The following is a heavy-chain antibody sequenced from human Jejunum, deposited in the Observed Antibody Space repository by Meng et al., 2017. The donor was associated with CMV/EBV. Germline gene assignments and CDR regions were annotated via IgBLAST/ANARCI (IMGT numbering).Heavy chain of an antibody. CDR3: ATVPYSYPPFNAFDS. J-gene: IGHJ4*02. V-gene: IGHV1-69*12. Sequence: QVQFVESGAEVKEPGSSMKVSCKSSGGSVNNYAFNWVRQAPGQGLEWMGGIIAIFKTPNYAQKFQGRLTITADESTGTSYMELTSLTSEDTAVYYCATVPYSYPPFNAFDSWGQGTLVTVSS. CDR2: IIAIFKTP. D-gene: IGHD3-16*02. CDR1: GGSVNNYA.